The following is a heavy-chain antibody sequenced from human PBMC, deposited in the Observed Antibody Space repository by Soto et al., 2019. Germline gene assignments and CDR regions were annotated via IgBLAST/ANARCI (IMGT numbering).Heavy chain of an antibody. CDR3: AHATRKGNWFDP. Sequence: SGPTLVNPTQTLTLTCTFSGFSLNTRGVGVGWIRQPPGKALEWLALISWDGEKRYSPSLKSRLTITKDTSKNQVVLTMTNMDPVDTATYYCAHATRKGNWFDPWGQGTLVTVSS. V-gene: IGHV2-5*02. CDR1: GFSLNTRGVG. CDR2: ISWDGEK. J-gene: IGHJ5*02.